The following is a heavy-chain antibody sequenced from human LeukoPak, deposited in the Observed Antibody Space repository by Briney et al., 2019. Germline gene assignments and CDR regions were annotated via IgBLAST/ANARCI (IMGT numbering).Heavy chain of an antibody. Sequence: GASVKVSCKASGYTFTGYYIDWVRQAPEQGLEWMGWINSDSGGTNYAQKFQGRVTMTRDTSTSTAYMELSSLRSDDTAFYYCARDTITVTTPYFDYWGQGTLVTVPS. J-gene: IGHJ4*02. CDR3: ARDTITVTTPYFDY. CDR2: INSDSGGT. V-gene: IGHV1-2*02. D-gene: IGHD4-17*01. CDR1: GYTFTGYY.